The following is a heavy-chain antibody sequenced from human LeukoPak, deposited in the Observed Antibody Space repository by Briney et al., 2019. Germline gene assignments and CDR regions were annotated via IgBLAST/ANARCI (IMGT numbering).Heavy chain of an antibody. CDR1: GFTFSSYS. J-gene: IGHJ4*02. CDR3: ARAYCSSTSCAFDY. CDR2: ISSSSSYI. D-gene: IGHD2-2*01. V-gene: IGHV3-21*01. Sequence: GGSLRLSCAASGFTFSSYSMNWVRQAPGKGLEWVSSISSSSSYIYYADSVKGRFIISRDNAKNSLYQQMNSLRAEDTAVYYCARAYCSSTSCAFDYWGQGTLVTVSS.